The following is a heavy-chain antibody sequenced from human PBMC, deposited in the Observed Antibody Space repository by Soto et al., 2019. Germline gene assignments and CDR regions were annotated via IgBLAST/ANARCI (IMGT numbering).Heavy chain of an antibody. Sequence: GGSLRLSCISSGFTFRTYTMNWVRQAPAKGLEWVSGIRGFSPYTFYAESVKGRFTISRDNAKNSLDLQMDSLRAEDTAVYYCARDRGYDAHDYYYNAMDVWGQGTTVTVSS. D-gene: IGHD2-15*01. J-gene: IGHJ6*02. CDR3: ARDRGYDAHDYYYNAMDV. CDR1: GFTFRTYT. V-gene: IGHV3-21*01. CDR2: IRGFSPYT.